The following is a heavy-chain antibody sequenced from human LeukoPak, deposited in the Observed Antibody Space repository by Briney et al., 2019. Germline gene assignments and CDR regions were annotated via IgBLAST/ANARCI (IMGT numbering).Heavy chain of an antibody. D-gene: IGHD5-18*01. V-gene: IGHV3-23*01. CDR1: GFTFSSYA. Sequence: GGSLRLSCAASGFTFSSYAMSWVRQAPGKGLEWVSAISGSGGSTYYADSVKGRFTISRDNSKNTLYLQMNSLRAEDTDLYYCAKGGVDTAMVTVYYYYGMDVWGQGTTVTVSS. CDR3: AKGGVDTAMVTVYYYYGMDV. CDR2: ISGSGGST. J-gene: IGHJ6*02.